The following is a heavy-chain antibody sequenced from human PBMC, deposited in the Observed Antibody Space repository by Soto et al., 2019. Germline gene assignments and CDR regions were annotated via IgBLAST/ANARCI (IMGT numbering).Heavy chain of an antibody. J-gene: IGHJ4*02. CDR2: INTYNGMT. CDR1: GYTFINYH. D-gene: IGHD5-12*01. Sequence: QVQLVQSGGEVKKPGASVTVSCKASGYTFINYHITWVRQAPGQGLEWMAWINTYNGMTDYAQRFQGRVTMTRDISTRTAYMELRNLGSADTAVSFCAKAPRGEMATDWGQGTLGTVSS. V-gene: IGHV1-18*01. CDR3: AKAPRGEMATD.